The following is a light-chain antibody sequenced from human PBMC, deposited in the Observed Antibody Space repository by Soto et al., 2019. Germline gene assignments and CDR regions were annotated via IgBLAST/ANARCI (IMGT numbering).Light chain of an antibody. CDR1: QTIRSNY. J-gene: IGKJ1*01. Sequence: ETVLTQSPGTLSLSPGERATLSCRASQTIRSNYLAWYRQTPGQAPRLLIYGASNRATGIADRFSGSGSGTDFTLIISRLDPEDFALYYWQQYGSSPWTFGQGTKVEIK. CDR2: GAS. V-gene: IGKV3-20*01. CDR3: QQYGSSPWT.